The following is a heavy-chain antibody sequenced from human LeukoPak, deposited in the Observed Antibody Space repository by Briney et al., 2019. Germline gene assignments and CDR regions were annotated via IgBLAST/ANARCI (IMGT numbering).Heavy chain of an antibody. J-gene: IGHJ4*02. V-gene: IGHV1-2*02. CDR2: INPNSGGT. Sequence: GASVKVSCKASGYSFTGHYIHWVRQAPGQGLEWMGWINPNSGGTNYAQKFQGRVTMTRDTSISTAYMELSRLRSDDTAVYYCARGLYGDYLDYWGQGTLVTVSS. D-gene: IGHD4-17*01. CDR1: GYSFTGHY. CDR3: ARGLYGDYLDY.